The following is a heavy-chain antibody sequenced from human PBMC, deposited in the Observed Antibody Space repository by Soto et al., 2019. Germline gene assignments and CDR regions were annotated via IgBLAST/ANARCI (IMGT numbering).Heavy chain of an antibody. V-gene: IGHV3-74*01. CDR3: ARLSGDHSAFFSYGMDA. J-gene: IGHJ6*02. D-gene: IGHD2-21*01. CDR1: GFPFDTNW. CDR2: INSDGTIS. Sequence: GSLRLSCAASGFPFDTNWMDLVRQAPGKGPEWLSGINSDGTISSYADSVKGRFTISRDNARNTLSLQMNSLRADDTAVYYCARLSGDHSAFFSYGMDAWGQGTTVTVSS.